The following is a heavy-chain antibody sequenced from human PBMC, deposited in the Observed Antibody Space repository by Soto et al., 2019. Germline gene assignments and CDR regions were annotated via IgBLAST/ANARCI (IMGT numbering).Heavy chain of an antibody. CDR1: GYTFTGYY. J-gene: IGHJ3*02. Sequence: ASVKVSCKASGYTFTGYYMHWVRQAPGQGLEWMGWINPNSGGTNYAQKFQGWVTMTRDTSISTAYMELSRLRSDDTAVYYCARERITIFGVVIMNAFDIWGQGTMVTVSS. D-gene: IGHD3-3*01. CDR3: ARERITIFGVVIMNAFDI. V-gene: IGHV1-2*04. CDR2: INPNSGGT.